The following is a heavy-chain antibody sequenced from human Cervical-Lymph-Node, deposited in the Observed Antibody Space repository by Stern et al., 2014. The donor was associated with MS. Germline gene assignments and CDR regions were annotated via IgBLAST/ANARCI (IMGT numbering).Heavy chain of an antibody. Sequence: EVQLVESGGGLAQRGGTLRLSCAASGISVSSNYMTWVRQAPGKGLEWVSRYYPGITTDYANSVRGRFSVSRDNSKNTVYLEMNSLTPEDTAVYYCTREMAARRFDPWGQGTLVVVSS. CDR3: TREMAARRFDP. CDR1: GISVSSNY. D-gene: IGHD6-6*01. J-gene: IGHJ5*02. CDR2: YYPGITT. V-gene: IGHV3-66*01.